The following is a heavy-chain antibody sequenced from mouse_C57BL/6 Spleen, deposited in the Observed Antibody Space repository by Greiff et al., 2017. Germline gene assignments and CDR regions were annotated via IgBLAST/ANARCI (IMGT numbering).Heavy chain of an antibody. CDR3: ARPHYGSSPCAMDY. D-gene: IGHD1-1*01. CDR2: IYPGDGDT. CDR1: GYAFSSSW. J-gene: IGHJ4*01. V-gene: IGHV1-82*01. Sequence: QVQLKESGPELVKPGASVKISCKASGYAFSSSWMNWVKQRPGKGLEWIGRIYPGDGDTNYNGKFKGKATLTADKSSSTAYMQLSSLTSEDSAVYFCARPHYGSSPCAMDYWGQGTSVTVSS.